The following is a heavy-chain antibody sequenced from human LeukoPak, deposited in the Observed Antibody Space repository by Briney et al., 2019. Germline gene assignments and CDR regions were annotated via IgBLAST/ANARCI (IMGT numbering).Heavy chain of an antibody. J-gene: IGHJ4*02. V-gene: IGHV3-21*01. CDR2: ISSSSSYI. CDR3: ARGEYYYDSSGYYHDY. CDR1: GFTFSSYS. Sequence: PGGSLRLSCAASGFTFSSYSMNWVRQAPGKGLEWVSSISSSSSYIYYADSVKGRFTISRDNAKNSLYLQMNSLRAEDTAVYYCARGEYYYDSSGYYHDYWGQGTLVTVSS. D-gene: IGHD3-22*01.